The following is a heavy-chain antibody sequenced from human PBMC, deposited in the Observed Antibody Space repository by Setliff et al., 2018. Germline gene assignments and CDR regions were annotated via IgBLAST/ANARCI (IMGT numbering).Heavy chain of an antibody. Sequence: ASVKVSCKASGYTFNSYGITWVRQAPGQGLEWMGWISGYTGNTNYAQKLQGRVTMTTDTSTSTAYMELRSLRSDDTAVYYCARVESMVRGKNILRHFDYWGQGIQVTVSS. D-gene: IGHD3-10*01. J-gene: IGHJ4*02. CDR1: GYTFNSYG. CDR2: ISGYTGNT. V-gene: IGHV1-18*01. CDR3: ARVESMVRGKNILRHFDY.